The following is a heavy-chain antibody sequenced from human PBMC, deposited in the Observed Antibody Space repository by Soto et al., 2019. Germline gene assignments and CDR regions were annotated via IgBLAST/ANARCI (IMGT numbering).Heavy chain of an antibody. Sequence: ASVTVSFTPSGYTFTDYPIDWVRQAPRQRLEWMGWLNSDTGKAEYSRAFRGRVTIFRDISATTVYMQLRSLTSEDTAIYFCGRVKAIKTDYWGQGTLVTVSS. V-gene: IGHV1-3*04. CDR3: GRVKAIKTDY. CDR1: GYTFTDYP. CDR2: LNSDTGKA. J-gene: IGHJ4*02.